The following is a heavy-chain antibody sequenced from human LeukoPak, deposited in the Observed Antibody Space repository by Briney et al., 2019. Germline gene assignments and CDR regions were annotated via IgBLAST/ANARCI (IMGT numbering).Heavy chain of an antibody. Sequence: GASVKVSCKASGGTFSSYAISWVRQAPGQGLEWMGGIIPIFGTANYAQKFQGRVTITTDESTSTAYMELSSLRSEDTAVCYCARGTRFLEWSLYYFDYWGQGTLVTVSS. CDR1: GGTFSSYA. J-gene: IGHJ4*02. CDR2: IIPIFGTA. V-gene: IGHV1-69*05. D-gene: IGHD3-3*01. CDR3: ARGTRFLEWSLYYFDY.